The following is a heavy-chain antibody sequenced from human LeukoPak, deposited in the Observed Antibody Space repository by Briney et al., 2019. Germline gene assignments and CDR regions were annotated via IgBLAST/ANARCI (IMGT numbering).Heavy chain of an antibody. CDR3: AIFGVPGDYYYYGMDV. CDR2: ISGSGGST. D-gene: IGHD3-3*01. CDR1: GFTFSSYA. Sequence: GGSLRLSCAAPGFTFSSYAMSWVRQAPGKGLEWVSAISGSGGSTYYADSVKGRFTISRDNSKNTLYLQMNSLRAEDTAVYYCAIFGVPGDYYYYGMDVWGQGTTVTVSS. J-gene: IGHJ6*02. V-gene: IGHV3-23*01.